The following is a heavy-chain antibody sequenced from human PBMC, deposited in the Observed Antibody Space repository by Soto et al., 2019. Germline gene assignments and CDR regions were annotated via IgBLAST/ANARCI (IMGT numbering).Heavy chain of an antibody. CDR1: GFTFSTYA. J-gene: IGHJ5*02. Sequence: PEGSLRLSCAASGFTFSTYAMNWFRQAPGRGLEWVSAISASGSGTYYADSVKGRFTVSRDNSKDTLFLQLNSLRAEDTAVYYCATVTGAADTVPWGQGTLVTVSS. CDR3: ATVTGAADTVP. D-gene: IGHD6-13*01. V-gene: IGHV3-23*01. CDR2: ISASGSGT.